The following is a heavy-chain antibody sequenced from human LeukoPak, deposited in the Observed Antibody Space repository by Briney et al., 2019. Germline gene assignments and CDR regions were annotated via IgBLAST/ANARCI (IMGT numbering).Heavy chain of an antibody. V-gene: IGHV3-15*01. CDR3: TTYYYGSGRTFLYYFDY. CDR1: GFTFSNAW. CDR2: IKSKTDGGTT. J-gene: IGHJ4*02. Sequence: PGGSLRLSCAASGFTFSNAWMSWVRQAPGKGLEWVGRIKSKTDGGTTDYAAPVKGRFTISRDDSKNTLYLQMNSLKTEDTAVYYCTTYYYGSGRTFLYYFDYWGQGTLVTVSS. D-gene: IGHD3-10*01.